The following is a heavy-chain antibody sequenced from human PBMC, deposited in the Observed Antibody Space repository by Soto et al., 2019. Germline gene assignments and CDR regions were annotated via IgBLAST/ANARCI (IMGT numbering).Heavy chain of an antibody. CDR3: AKELVGATGEYYGMDV. Sequence: ESGGGLVQPGGSLRLSCAASGFTFSSYDMSWVRQAPGKGLEWVSAISGSGGSTYYADSVKGRFTISRDNSKNTLYLQMNSLRAEDTAVYYCAKELVGATGEYYGMDVWGQGTTVTVSS. D-gene: IGHD1-26*01. CDR2: ISGSGGST. CDR1: GFTFSSYD. J-gene: IGHJ6*02. V-gene: IGHV3-23*01.